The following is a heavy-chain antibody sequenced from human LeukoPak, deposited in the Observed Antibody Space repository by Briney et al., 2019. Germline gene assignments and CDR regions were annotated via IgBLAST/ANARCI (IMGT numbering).Heavy chain of an antibody. V-gene: IGHV1-3*03. CDR1: GYTFTRSA. J-gene: IGHJ6*03. CDR3: AREGRVNYYMDV. D-gene: IGHD3-10*01. CDR2: INAGNGNT. Sequence: GASVKVSCKPSGYTFTRSAMHWVPQAPGQRLQGRGWINAGNGNTIYSQEFQGRVTITRDTSASTSYMELRSLRSEDMPVYYCAREGRVNYYMDVWGKGTTVTVSS.